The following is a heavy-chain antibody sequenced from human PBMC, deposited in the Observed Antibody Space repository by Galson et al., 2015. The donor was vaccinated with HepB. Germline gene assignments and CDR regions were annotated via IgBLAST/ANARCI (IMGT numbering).Heavy chain of an antibody. V-gene: IGHV1-18*04. CDR3: ARSGGVSSYYHYGMDV. J-gene: IGHJ6*02. D-gene: IGHD3-10*01. Sequence: SVKVSCKASGYTFTDYGFNWVRQAPGQGLEWMGWISSYNGDTDYAQNFQNRVTMTTDTSTNTAYMEVRSLTSADTAVYYCARSGGVSSYYHYGMDVWGQGTTVTVSS. CDR2: ISSYNGDT. CDR1: GYTFTDYG.